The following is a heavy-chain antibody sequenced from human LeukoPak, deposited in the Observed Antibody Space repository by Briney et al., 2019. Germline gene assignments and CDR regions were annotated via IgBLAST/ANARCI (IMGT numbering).Heavy chain of an antibody. Sequence: ASVKVSCKASGYTFTSYYVHWVRQPPGQGLEWMGIINTSGGSTSYAQKFQGRVTMTRDMSTSTVYMELSSLRSEDTAVYYCAGARGSSGWPTDYWGQGRLVTVSS. V-gene: IGHV1-46*01. CDR3: AGARGSSGWPTDY. J-gene: IGHJ4*02. CDR1: GYTFTSYY. CDR2: INTSGGST. D-gene: IGHD6-19*01.